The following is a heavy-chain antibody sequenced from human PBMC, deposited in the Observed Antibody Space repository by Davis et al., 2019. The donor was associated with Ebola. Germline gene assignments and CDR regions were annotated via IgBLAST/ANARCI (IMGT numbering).Heavy chain of an antibody. J-gene: IGHJ4*02. Sequence: GESLKISCAASGFTFSSYGMHWVRQAPGKGLEWVAVISYDGSNKYYADSVKGRFTISRDNSKNTLYLQMNSLRAEDTAVYYCAKDGRAVRGAITPCFDDWGQGTLVTVSS. CDR3: AKDGRAVRGAITPCFDD. D-gene: IGHD3-10*01. CDR2: ISYDGSNK. CDR1: GFTFSSYG. V-gene: IGHV3-30*18.